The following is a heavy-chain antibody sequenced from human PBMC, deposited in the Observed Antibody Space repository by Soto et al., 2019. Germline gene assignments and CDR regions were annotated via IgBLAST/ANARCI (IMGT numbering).Heavy chain of an antibody. J-gene: IGHJ4*02. Sequence: GGSLRLSCAASGFTFSSYAMSWVRQAPGKGLEWVSAISGSGGSTYYADSVKGRFTISRDNSKNTLYLQMNSMRAEDTAVYYCAKTHRAIYGEFDYWGPGTLVTVSS. CDR1: GFTFSSYA. D-gene: IGHD4-17*01. CDR3: AKTHRAIYGEFDY. CDR2: ISGSGGST. V-gene: IGHV3-23*01.